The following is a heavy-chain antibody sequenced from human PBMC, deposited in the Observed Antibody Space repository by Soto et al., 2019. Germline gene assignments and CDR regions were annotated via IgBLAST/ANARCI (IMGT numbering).Heavy chain of an antibody. CDR3: TRDKVYSSAL. D-gene: IGHD4-4*01. CDR1: GFDFTNAW. J-gene: IGHJ4*02. CDR2: VHSDGTIT. Sequence: EVQLVESGGGLVKPGGSLRLSCAASGFDFTNAWMHWVRQAPGKGLVLVSHVHSDGTITTYADSLKGRFTISRDNAKNTVFMQMNSLTVEDTAVYYCTRDKVYSSALWGQGTRVTVSS. V-gene: IGHV3-74*01.